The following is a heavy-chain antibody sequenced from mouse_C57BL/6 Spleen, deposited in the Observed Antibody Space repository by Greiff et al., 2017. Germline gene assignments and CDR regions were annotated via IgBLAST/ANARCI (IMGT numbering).Heavy chain of an antibody. V-gene: IGHV2-9-1*01. Sequence: VMLVESGPGLVAPSQSLSITCTVSGFSLTSYAISWVRQPPGKGLEWLGVIWTGGGTNYNSALKSRLSISKDNSKSQVFLKMNSLQTDDTARYYCARSLYGSSYDYAMDYWGQGTSVTVSS. CDR2: IWTGGGT. D-gene: IGHD1-1*01. CDR3: ARSLYGSSYDYAMDY. CDR1: GFSLTSYA. J-gene: IGHJ4*01.